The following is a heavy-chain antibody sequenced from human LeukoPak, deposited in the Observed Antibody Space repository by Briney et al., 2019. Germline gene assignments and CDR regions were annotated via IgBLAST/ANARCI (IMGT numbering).Heavy chain of an antibody. CDR3: ARNGGYGRFDY. CDR2: IDHSGST. D-gene: IGHD1-26*01. V-gene: IGHV4-38-2*01. Sequence: SETLSLTCAISGYSINSGYFWGWIRRPPGKGLEWIGTIDHSGSTYYDPSLKSRVTISVDTSKNQFSLTLSSVTAADTAFYYCARNGGYGRFDYWGKGTLVTVSS. J-gene: IGHJ4*02. CDR1: GYSINSGYF.